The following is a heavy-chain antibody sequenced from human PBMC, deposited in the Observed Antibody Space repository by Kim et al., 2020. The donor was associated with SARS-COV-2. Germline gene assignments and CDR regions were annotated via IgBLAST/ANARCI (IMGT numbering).Heavy chain of an antibody. D-gene: IGHD6-13*01. CDR3: AKRESNTWSFFDY. CDR2: VSGSGGST. CDR1: GFTFSSYA. Sequence: GGSLRLSCAASGFTFSSYAMSWVRQAPGKGPEWVSLVSGSGGSTYHADSVKGRFAISRDNPKKTLYLQMNSLRAEDTALYYCAKRESNTWSFFDYWGQGTLVTVSS. J-gene: IGHJ4*02. V-gene: IGHV3-23*01.